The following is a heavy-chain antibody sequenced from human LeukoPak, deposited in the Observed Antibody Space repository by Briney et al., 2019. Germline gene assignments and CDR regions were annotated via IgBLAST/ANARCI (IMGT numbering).Heavy chain of an antibody. CDR1: GGSFSGYY. Sequence: SETLSLTCAVYGGSFSGYYWSWIRQPPGKGLEWIGEIYHSGSTNYNPSLKSRVTISVDTSKNQFSLKLSSVTAADTAVYYCARGHMRGYDYVWGSYRLTTHHAFDIWGQGTMVTVSS. D-gene: IGHD3-16*02. J-gene: IGHJ3*02. CDR3: ARGHMRGYDYVWGSYRLTTHHAFDI. V-gene: IGHV4-34*01. CDR2: IYHSGST.